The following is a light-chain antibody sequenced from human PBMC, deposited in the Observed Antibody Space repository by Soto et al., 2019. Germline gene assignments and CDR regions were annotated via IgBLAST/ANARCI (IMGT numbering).Light chain of an antibody. CDR2: AAA. CDR3: QQLNTYPIT. J-gene: IGKJ5*01. CDR1: HGISRY. Sequence: IQLTQSPSSLSASVGDRVTITCRASHGISRYLAWYQQKPGKALKLLIYAAATLQSGVPSRFSGSGSGTDFTLTISSLQPEYFATYYCQQLNTYPITVGQGTRLEIK. V-gene: IGKV1-9*01.